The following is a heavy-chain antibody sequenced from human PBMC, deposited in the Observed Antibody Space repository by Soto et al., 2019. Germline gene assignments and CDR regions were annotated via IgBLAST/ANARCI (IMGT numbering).Heavy chain of an antibody. CDR1: GYTFTGYY. D-gene: IGHD6-6*01. CDR3: ARSTADNDWYFDL. J-gene: IGHJ2*01. V-gene: IGHV1-2*02. Sequence: QVQLVQSGAEVKKPGASVKVSCKASGYTFTGYYIHWVRQTAGQGLEWMGWINPKSGGTNYAQKFQGRVTMTRDTSISTAYMELSRLRSDDTAMYYCARSTADNDWYFDLWGRGTLVTVSS. CDR2: INPKSGGT.